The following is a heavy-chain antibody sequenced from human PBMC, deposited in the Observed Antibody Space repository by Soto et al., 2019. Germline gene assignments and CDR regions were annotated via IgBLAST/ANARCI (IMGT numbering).Heavy chain of an antibody. CDR2: IWYDGSNK. Sequence: GGSLRLSCAASGFTFSSYGMHWVRQAPGKGLEWVAVIWYDGSNKYYADSVKGRFTISRDNSKNTLYLQMNSLRAEDTAVYYCARDRALKTGTTLFDYWGQGTLVTVSS. J-gene: IGHJ4*02. CDR3: ARDRALKTGTTLFDY. D-gene: IGHD1-7*01. V-gene: IGHV3-33*01. CDR1: GFTFSSYG.